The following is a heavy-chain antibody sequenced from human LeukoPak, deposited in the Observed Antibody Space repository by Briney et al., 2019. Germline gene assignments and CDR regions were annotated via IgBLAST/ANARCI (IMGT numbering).Heavy chain of an antibody. CDR1: GFTFSDYY. CDR3: AKDLGAAGYNWFDP. D-gene: IGHD6-25*01. Sequence: GRSLRLSCAASGFTFSDYYMSWIRQAPGKGLEWLSYISSSGSTTYYADSVKGRFTISRDNSKNTLYLQMNSLRAEDTAVYYCAKDLGAAGYNWFDPWGQGTLVTVSS. V-gene: IGHV3-11*01. CDR2: ISSSGSTT. J-gene: IGHJ5*02.